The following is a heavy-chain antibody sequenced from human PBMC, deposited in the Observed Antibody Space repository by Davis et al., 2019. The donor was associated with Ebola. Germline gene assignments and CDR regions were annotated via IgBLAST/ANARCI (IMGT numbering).Heavy chain of an antibody. Sequence: GGSLRLSCAASGFTFSSYSMNWVRQAPGKGLEWVSTISSSSSYIYYADSVKVRFTISRDNAKNSLYLQMNSLRAEDTAVYYCARGKGRSSCDYWGQGTLVTVSS. CDR2: ISSSSSYI. V-gene: IGHV3-21*01. D-gene: IGHD6-6*01. CDR3: ARGKGRSSCDY. J-gene: IGHJ4*02. CDR1: GFTFSSYS.